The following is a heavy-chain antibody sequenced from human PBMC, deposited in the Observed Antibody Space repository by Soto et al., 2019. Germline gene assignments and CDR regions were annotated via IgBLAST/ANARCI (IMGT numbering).Heavy chain of an antibody. Sequence: QITLKESGPTLVKPTQTLTLTCTFSGFSLNTGGLGVGWIRQPPGKALEWLALIYWDGDKRYSPSLKSRLSIPQAPPNHQVVLTMTTMDPVDTATYYCAHSRCGGDCLRSYSSHYYYGMDVWGQGTTVTVSS. J-gene: IGHJ6*02. CDR1: GFSLNTGGLG. V-gene: IGHV2-5*02. CDR3: AHSRCGGDCLRSYSSHYYYGMDV. CDR2: IYWDGDK. D-gene: IGHD2-21*02.